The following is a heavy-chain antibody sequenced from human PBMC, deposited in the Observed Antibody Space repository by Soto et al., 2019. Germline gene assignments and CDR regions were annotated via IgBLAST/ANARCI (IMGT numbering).Heavy chain of an antibody. D-gene: IGHD6-13*01. CDR1: GGSISSNSHY. Sequence: PSETLSLTCTVSGGSISSNSHYWGWIRQPPGKGLEWIGSMFYSGSSYYNPSLKSRVTISVDTSKNQFSLKLNSVTAADTAVYYCARGRIAAAGLWGGIPWFDPWGQGTLVTVSS. J-gene: IGHJ5*02. CDR2: MFYSGSS. CDR3: ARGRIAAAGLWGGIPWFDP. V-gene: IGHV4-39*01.